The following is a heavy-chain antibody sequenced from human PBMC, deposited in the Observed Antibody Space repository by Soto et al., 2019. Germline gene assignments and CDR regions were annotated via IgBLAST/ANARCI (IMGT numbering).Heavy chain of an antibody. CDR2: IIPVLALA. CDR1: GGPFSSYT. Sequence: QVQLLQSGAEVKKPGSSVKVSCRATGGPFSSYTFNWVRQASGQGLEWMGRIIPVLALANYAQRFQGRVTITADNSKGTVYMELSGLRSEDTAVYYCATSGWCGPSEKWGQGTLVTVSS. V-gene: IGHV1-69*02. D-gene: IGHD2-8*02. J-gene: IGHJ4*01. CDR3: ATSGWCGPSEK.